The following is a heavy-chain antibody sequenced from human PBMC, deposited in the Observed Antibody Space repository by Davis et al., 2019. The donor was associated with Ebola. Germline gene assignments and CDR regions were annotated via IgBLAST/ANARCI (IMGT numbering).Heavy chain of an antibody. J-gene: IGHJ4*02. CDR2: IDWDVDK. D-gene: IGHD2-15*01. CDR1: GFSLRTSGVR. Sequence: SGPTLVTPTETLTLTCTFSGFSLRTSGVRVHWIRHSPRKALKWLARIDWDVDKFYSTSLKTRLSISKDTSKNQVVLTMTNMDHVDTATYYCARLNCSGSSCFLDYWGQGTLVTVSS. V-gene: IGHV2-70*04. CDR3: ARLNCSGSSCFLDY.